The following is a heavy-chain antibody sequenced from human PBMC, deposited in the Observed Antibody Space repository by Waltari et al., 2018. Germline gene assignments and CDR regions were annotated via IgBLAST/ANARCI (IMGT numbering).Heavy chain of an antibody. Sequence: QVHLVQSGAEVKKPGASVKVFCKASGYTFTGYYIQWVRRAPGQGLVWMGRINPNSGDTNHAQKVQGRVTLTRDTSINTAYMELSSLKSDDTAVYYCARDLGSDYGNRDYWGQGTLVTVPS. D-gene: IGHD4-17*01. CDR2: INPNSGDT. J-gene: IGHJ4*02. CDR1: GYTFTGYY. CDR3: ARDLGSDYGNRDY. V-gene: IGHV1-2*06.